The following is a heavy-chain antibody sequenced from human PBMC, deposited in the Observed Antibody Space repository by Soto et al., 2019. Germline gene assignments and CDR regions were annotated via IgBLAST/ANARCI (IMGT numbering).Heavy chain of an antibody. V-gene: IGHV1-3*01. D-gene: IGHD6-19*01. Sequence: GASVKVSCKASGYTFTSYAMHWVRQAPGQRLEWMGWINAGNGNTKYSQKFQGRVTITRDTSASTAYMELSSLRSEDTAVYYCARVGIAVGGGRRWFDPWGQGTLVTVSS. CDR3: ARVGIAVGGGRRWFDP. CDR2: INAGNGNT. CDR1: GYTFTSYA. J-gene: IGHJ5*02.